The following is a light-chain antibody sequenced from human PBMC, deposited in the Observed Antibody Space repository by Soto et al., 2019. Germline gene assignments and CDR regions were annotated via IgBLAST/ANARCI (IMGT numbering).Light chain of an antibody. CDR1: QDIRKD. CDR2: GAS. Sequence: AIQMTQSPSSLSASVGDRVTITCRASQDIRKDLAWYQQKPGKAPRILIYGASTLQTGVASRFSGSGSATDFALTISSLQPEDSAAYYCLQDYNYPFTFGQGTKVDI. J-gene: IGKJ2*01. CDR3: LQDYNYPFT. V-gene: IGKV1-6*01.